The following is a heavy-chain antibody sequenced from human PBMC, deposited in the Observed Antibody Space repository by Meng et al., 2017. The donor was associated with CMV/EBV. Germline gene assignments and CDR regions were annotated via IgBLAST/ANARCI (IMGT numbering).Heavy chain of an antibody. Sequence: LKISCAASGFTFSSYAMSWVRQAPGKGLEWVSAISGSGGSTYYADSVKGRFTISRDNSKNTLYLQMNSLRAEDTAVYYCAKDPSFEYSSSFDYWGQGTLVTVSS. J-gene: IGHJ4*02. CDR2: ISGSGGST. CDR3: AKDPSFEYSSSFDY. D-gene: IGHD6-6*01. V-gene: IGHV3-23*01. CDR1: GFTFSSYA.